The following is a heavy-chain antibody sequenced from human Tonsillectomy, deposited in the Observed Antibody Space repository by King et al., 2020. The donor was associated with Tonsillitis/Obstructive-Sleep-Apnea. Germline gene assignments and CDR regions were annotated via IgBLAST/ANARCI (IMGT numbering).Heavy chain of an antibody. CDR3: ARGTSDFWIDYWNYMDV. J-gene: IGHJ6*03. CDR1: GFTVSSNY. CDR2: IYSGDST. Sequence: VQLVESGGVLIQPGGSLRLSCAASGFTVSSNYMSWVRQAPGKGLEWVSVIYSGDSTYYAESGQGRFTISRDNSKNTLYLQMNSLRAEDTTVYYCARGTSDFWIDYWNYMDVWGKGTTVTVSS. D-gene: IGHD3-3*01. V-gene: IGHV3-53*01.